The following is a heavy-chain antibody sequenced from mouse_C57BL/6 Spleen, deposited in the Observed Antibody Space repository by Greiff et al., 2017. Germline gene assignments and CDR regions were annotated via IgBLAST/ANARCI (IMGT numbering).Heavy chain of an antibody. CDR2: IDPETGGT. CDR1: GYTFTDYE. V-gene: IGHV1-15*01. Sequence: QVQLQQSGAELVRPGASVTLSCKASGYTFTDYEMHWVKQTPVHGLEWIGAIDPETGGTNYNEKFKGKATLTADKSSSTAYMQLSSLTSEDSAVYFCARFRDGGVPAYWGQGTLVTVSA. D-gene: IGHD1-1*01. CDR3: ARFRDGGVPAY. J-gene: IGHJ3*01.